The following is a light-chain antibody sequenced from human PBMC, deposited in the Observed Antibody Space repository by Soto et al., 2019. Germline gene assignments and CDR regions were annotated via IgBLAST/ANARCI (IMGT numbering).Light chain of an antibody. CDR2: DAS. CDR3: QQRSNWPPYT. CDR1: QSVSSY. Sequence: EIVLTQSPATLSLSPGERATLSCRASQSVSSYLAWYQQKPGQAPRLLIYDASNRATGIPARFSGSGSGTDFTLTISSLEPEDFAVYYCQQRSNWPPYTFGPGTKLESK. V-gene: IGKV3-11*01. J-gene: IGKJ2*01.